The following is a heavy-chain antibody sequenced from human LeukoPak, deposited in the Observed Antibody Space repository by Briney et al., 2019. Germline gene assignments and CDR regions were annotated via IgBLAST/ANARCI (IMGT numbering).Heavy chain of an antibody. V-gene: IGHV1-69*01. Sequence: EASVTVSFKASGGTFSSYAISWVRQAPGQGGEWMGGIIPIFGTANYAQKFQGRVTITADESTSTAYMELSSLRSEDTAVYYCARGHYADYGYWGQGTLVTVSS. D-gene: IGHD4-17*01. CDR1: GGTFSSYA. J-gene: IGHJ4*02. CDR3: ARGHYADYGY. CDR2: IIPIFGTA.